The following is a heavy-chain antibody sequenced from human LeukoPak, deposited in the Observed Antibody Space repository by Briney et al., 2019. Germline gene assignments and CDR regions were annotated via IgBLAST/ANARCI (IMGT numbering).Heavy chain of an antibody. CDR3: ARDASPESITMVRGVILMYY. Sequence: ASVTVSCKASGYTFTGYYMHWVRQAPGQGGEWMGWINPNSGGTNYAQKFQGRVTITRETSISTAYMEMSRLRCDETAVYYCARDASPESITMVRGVILMYYWGQGTLVTVSS. CDR1: GYTFTGYY. CDR2: INPNSGGT. J-gene: IGHJ4*02. D-gene: IGHD3-10*01. V-gene: IGHV1-2*02.